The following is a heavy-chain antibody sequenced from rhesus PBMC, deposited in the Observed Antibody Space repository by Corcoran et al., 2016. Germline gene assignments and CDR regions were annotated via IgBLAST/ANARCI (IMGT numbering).Heavy chain of an antibody. J-gene: IGHJ4*01. D-gene: IGHD3-16*01. CDR3: ARGGSSGY. Sequence: QVKLQQWGEGLVKPSEPLSLTCAVSGGSISGYYWSWIRQPPGKGLEWIGNIDGNSARTNSNPSLKNRVTISKDTSKNQFSLKLSAVTAADTAVYYCARGGSSGYWGQGVLVTVSS. CDR2: IDGNSART. V-gene: IGHV4-73*01. CDR1: GGSISGYY.